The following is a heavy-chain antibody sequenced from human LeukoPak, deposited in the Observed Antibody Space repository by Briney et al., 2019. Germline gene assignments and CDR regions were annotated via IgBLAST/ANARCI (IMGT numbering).Heavy chain of an antibody. CDR3: TRSPEGRPIDY. J-gene: IGHJ4*02. V-gene: IGHV3-74*01. Sequence: GGSLRLSCAASGFTFSSYWMHWVRQVPGKGLVWVSRINSDGSSTSYADSVKGRFTISRDNAKSSLYLQMNSLRAEDTALYYCTRSPEGRPIDYWSQGTLVTVSS. CDR2: INSDGSST. D-gene: IGHD3-10*01. CDR1: GFTFSSYW.